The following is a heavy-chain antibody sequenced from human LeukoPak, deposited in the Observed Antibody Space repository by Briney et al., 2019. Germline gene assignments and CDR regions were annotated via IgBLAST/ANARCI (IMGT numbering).Heavy chain of an antibody. CDR1: GGSISSGGYS. CDR3: ARGPDLRSSGYSLYYFDY. J-gene: IGHJ4*02. D-gene: IGHD3-22*01. Sequence: SETLSLTCAVSGGSISSGGYSWSWIRQPPGKGLEWIGYIYHSGSTYYNPSLKSRVTISVDRSKNQFSLKLSSVTAADTAVYYCARGPDLRSSGYSLYYFDYWGQGTLVTVSS. V-gene: IGHV4-30-2*01. CDR2: IYHSGST.